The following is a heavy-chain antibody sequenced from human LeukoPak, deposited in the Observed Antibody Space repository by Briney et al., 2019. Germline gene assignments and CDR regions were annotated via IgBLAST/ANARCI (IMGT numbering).Heavy chain of an antibody. V-gene: IGHV4-4*07. CDR1: GGSISSYY. CDR2: IYTTGST. D-gene: IGHD6-13*01. CDR3: ARQIAAAGTAGFDY. J-gene: IGHJ4*02. Sequence: SETLSLTCTISGGSISSYYWTWIRQPAGKGLEWIGRIYTTGSTNYNPSLKSRVTMPVDTSKNQFSLKLTSVTAADTAVYYCARQIAAAGTAGFDYWGQGTLVTVSS.